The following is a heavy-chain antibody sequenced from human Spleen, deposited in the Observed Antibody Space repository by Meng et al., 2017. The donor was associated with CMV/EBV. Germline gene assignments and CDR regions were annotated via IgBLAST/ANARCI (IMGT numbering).Heavy chain of an antibody. V-gene: IGHV3-11*01. CDR2: ISSSGSTI. Sequence: SGFTFSDYYMSWIRQAPGKGLEWVSYISSSGSTIYYADSVKGRFTISRDNAKNSLYLQMNSLRAEDTAVYYCARDPDYGGKRGSTDYWGQGTLVTAPQ. CDR3: ARDPDYGGKRGSTDY. D-gene: IGHD4-23*01. CDR1: GFTFSDYY. J-gene: IGHJ4*02.